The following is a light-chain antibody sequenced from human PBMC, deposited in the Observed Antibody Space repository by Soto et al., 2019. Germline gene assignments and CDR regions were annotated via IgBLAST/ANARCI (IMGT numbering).Light chain of an antibody. J-gene: IGLJ1*01. V-gene: IGLV2-8*01. CDR1: SSDVGGYNY. CDR2: EVS. CDR3: SSYAGSNNLYV. Sequence: QSVLTQPPSAFGSPGQSVTISCTGTSSDVGGYNYVSWYQQHPGKAPKLMIYEVSKRPSGVPDRFSGSKSGNTASLSVSGLQAEDEADYYCSSYAGSNNLYVFGTGTKLTVL.